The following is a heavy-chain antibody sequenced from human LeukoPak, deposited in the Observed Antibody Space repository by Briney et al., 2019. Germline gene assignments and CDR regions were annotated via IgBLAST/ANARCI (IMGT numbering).Heavy chain of an antibody. V-gene: IGHV1-2*02. CDR1: GYTFTGYY. J-gene: IGHJ6*02. Sequence: ASAKVSCKASGYTFTGYYMHWVRQAPGQGLEWMGWINPNSGGTNYAQKFQGRVTMTRDTSISTAYMELSRLRSDDTAVYYCARAIVATTFRMDVWGQGTTVTVSS. D-gene: IGHD5-12*01. CDR3: ARAIVATTFRMDV. CDR2: INPNSGGT.